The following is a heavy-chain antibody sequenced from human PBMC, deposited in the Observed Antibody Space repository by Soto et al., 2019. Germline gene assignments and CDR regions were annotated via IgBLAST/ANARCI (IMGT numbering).Heavy chain of an antibody. D-gene: IGHD3-22*01. CDR2: ISGSGGST. Sequence: HPGGSLRLSCAASGFTFSSYAMSWVRQAPGKGLEWVSAISGSGGSTYYADSVKGRFTISRDNSKNTLYLQMNSLRAEDTAVYYCAKVGRGYYYDSSGKPFRHPFDYWGQGTLVTVSS. V-gene: IGHV3-23*01. CDR1: GFTFSSYA. J-gene: IGHJ4*02. CDR3: AKVGRGYYYDSSGKPFRHPFDY.